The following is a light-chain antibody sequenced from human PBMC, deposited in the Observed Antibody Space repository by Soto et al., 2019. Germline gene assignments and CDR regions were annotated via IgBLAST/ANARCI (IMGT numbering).Light chain of an antibody. CDR3: CSYAGSYCYV. CDR2: DVS. J-gene: IGLJ1*01. Sequence: SVLTHPRSLSGSPVQSVTICCTGSSSDVGGYNYVSWYQQHPGKAPKLMIYDVSKRPSGVPDRFSGSKSGNTASLTISGLQAEDEADYYCCSYAGSYCYVFGTGTKVTVL. CDR1: SSDVGGYNY. V-gene: IGLV2-11*01.